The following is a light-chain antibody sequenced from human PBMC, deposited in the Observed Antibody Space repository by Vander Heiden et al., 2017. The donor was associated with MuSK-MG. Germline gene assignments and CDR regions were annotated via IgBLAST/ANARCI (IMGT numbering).Light chain of an antibody. Sequence: DVVMTQSPLSLPVTLGQPASISCRSSQSLVYSDGNTYLNWFQQRPGQSPRRLIYKVSNRDSGVPDRFSGSGSGTDFTLKISRVEAEDVGVYYCRQCKHWPGTFGQGTKLEIK. CDR1: QSLVYSDGNTY. CDR3: RQCKHWPGT. J-gene: IGKJ2*01. CDR2: KVS. V-gene: IGKV2-30*01.